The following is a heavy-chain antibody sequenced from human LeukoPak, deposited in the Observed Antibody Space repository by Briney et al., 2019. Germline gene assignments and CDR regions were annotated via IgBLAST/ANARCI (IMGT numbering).Heavy chain of an antibody. CDR2: IYCSGTP. J-gene: IGHJ5*02. CDR1: GGSISSTSYH. CDR3: ARVAAARTRWFDP. D-gene: IGHD6-13*01. Sequence: SETLSLTCTVSGGSISSTSYHWGWIRQPPGKGLDWIGTIYCSGTPYYNPSLKSRVTISVDTSKNQSSLKLSSVIAPDTAVYYCARVAAARTRWFDPWGQGTLVTVSS. V-gene: IGHV4-39*01.